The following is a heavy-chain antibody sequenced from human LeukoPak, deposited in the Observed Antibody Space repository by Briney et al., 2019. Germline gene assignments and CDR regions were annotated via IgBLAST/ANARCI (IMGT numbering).Heavy chain of an antibody. CDR2: IKSKTDGGTT. D-gene: IGHD2-2*01. CDR3: TTATSSTYCSSTSCWIAEYFQH. Sequence: GGSLRLSCAASGVTFSNAWMSWVRQAPGKGLEWVGRIKSKTDGGTTDYAAPVKGRFTISRDDSKNTLYLQMNSLKTEDTAVYYCTTATSSTYCSSTSCWIAEYFQHWGQGTLVTVSS. CDR1: GVTFSNAW. V-gene: IGHV3-15*01. J-gene: IGHJ1*01.